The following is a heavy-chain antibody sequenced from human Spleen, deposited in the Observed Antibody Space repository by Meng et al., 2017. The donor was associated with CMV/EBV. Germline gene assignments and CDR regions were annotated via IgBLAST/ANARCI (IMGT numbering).Heavy chain of an antibody. CDR1: GYTFTGYY. D-gene: IGHD2-2*01. Sequence: ASVKVSCKASGYTFTGYYMHWVRQAPGQGLEWMGWINPNSGGTNYAQKFQGRVTMTRDTSIITAYMELSRLRSDDTAVYYCARVVPAAPFPHYYFDYWGQGTLVTVSS. CDR3: ARVVPAAPFPHYYFDY. CDR2: INPNSGGT. V-gene: IGHV1-2*02. J-gene: IGHJ4*02.